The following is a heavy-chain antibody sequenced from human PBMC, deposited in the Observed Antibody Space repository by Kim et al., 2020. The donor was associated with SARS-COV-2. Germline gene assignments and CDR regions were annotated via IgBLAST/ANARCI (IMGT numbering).Heavy chain of an antibody. CDR3: ASLGITGTTDY. V-gene: IGHV4-59*08. CDR1: GGSISSYY. J-gene: IGHJ4*02. D-gene: IGHD1-7*01. CDR2: IYYSGST. Sequence: SETLSLTCTVSGGSISSYYWSWIRQPPGKGLEWIGYIYYSGSTYYNPSLKSRVTISVDTTKNQFSLKLSSVTAADTAVYYCASLGITGTTDYWGQGTLVTVSS.